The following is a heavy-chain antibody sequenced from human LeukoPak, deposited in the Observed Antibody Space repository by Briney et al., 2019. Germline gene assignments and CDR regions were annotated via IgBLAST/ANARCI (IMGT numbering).Heavy chain of an antibody. D-gene: IGHD2-15*01. CDR2: VYYSVST. J-gene: IGHJ4*02. CDR3: ARHYCTGDNCYYFDY. CDR1: GGSISSDY. Sequence: SETLSLTCTVSGGSISSDYWSWIRQPPGKGLEWSGFVYYSVSTNYNPSLNIRVTLSVDTSKNQFSLKLNSVAAADTAVYYCARHYCTGDNCYYFDYWGQGTLVTVSS. V-gene: IGHV4-59*01.